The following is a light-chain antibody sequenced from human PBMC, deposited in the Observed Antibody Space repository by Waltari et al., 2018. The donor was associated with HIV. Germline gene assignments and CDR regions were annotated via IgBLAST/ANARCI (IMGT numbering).Light chain of an antibody. J-gene: IGKJ5*01. CDR1: PSVSSN. V-gene: IGKV3-15*01. Sequence: EIVMTQSPATLSVSPGERATLSCRASPSVSSNLAWYQQKPGQAPRIGIYGASKRAAAFPERFSGSGSGTEFTLTISSLQSEDFAVYFCQQYNNGPPVTFGQGTRLEIK. CDR2: GAS. CDR3: QQYNNGPPVT.